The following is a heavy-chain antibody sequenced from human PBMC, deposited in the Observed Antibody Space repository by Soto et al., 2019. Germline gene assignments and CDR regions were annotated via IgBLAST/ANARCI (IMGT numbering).Heavy chain of an antibody. D-gene: IGHD6-19*01. J-gene: IGHJ4*02. Sequence: GGSLRFSCAASGFTFSSYAMSWVRQAPGKGLEWVSAISGSGGSTYYADSVKGRFTISRDNSKNTLYLQMNSLRAEDTAVYYCAKDPGGEGIAVAGTGYWGQGTLVTVSS. CDR1: GFTFSSYA. V-gene: IGHV3-23*01. CDR2: ISGSGGST. CDR3: AKDPGGEGIAVAGTGY.